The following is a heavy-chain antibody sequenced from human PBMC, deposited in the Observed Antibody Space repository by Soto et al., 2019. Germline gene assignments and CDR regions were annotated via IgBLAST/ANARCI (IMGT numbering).Heavy chain of an antibody. Sequence: GGFLRLSCAASGFTFSSYAMSWVRQAPGKGLEWVSAISGSGGSTYYADSVKGRFTISRDNSKNTLYLQMNSLRAEDTAVYYCASGYSYGSWFDPWGQGTLVTVSS. CDR1: GFTFSSYA. CDR2: ISGSGGST. J-gene: IGHJ5*02. CDR3: ASGYSYGSWFDP. D-gene: IGHD5-18*01. V-gene: IGHV3-23*01.